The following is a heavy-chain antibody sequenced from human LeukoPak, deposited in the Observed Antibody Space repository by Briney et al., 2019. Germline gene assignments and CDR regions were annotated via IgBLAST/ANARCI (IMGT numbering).Heavy chain of an antibody. CDR1: GFTFSTYA. Sequence: GGSLRLSCAASGFTFSTYAMNWVRQAPGKGLEWASTITDRGDKTFYAASVKGRFTVSRDNSKNTLFLQMNSLRAEDTAVYYCAKVLGFGGDAYGMDVWGLGTTVTVSS. J-gene: IGHJ6*02. V-gene: IGHV3-23*01. CDR3: AKVLGFGGDAYGMDV. D-gene: IGHD3-10*01. CDR2: ITDRGDKT.